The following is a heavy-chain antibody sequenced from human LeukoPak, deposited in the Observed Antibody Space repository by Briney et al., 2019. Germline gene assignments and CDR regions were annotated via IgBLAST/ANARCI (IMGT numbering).Heavy chain of an antibody. D-gene: IGHD4-17*01. J-gene: IGHJ4*02. Sequence: GGSLRLSCAASGFSFSNYWMAWVRQAPGKGLEWVANIKKDGSEKNYVDSVKGRFTISRDNAKSSLYLQMNSLRVEDTAVYYCAITGGPTVTAFDLWGQGILVTVSS. CDR1: GFSFSNYW. CDR2: IKKDGSEK. V-gene: IGHV3-7*02. CDR3: AITGGPTVTAFDL.